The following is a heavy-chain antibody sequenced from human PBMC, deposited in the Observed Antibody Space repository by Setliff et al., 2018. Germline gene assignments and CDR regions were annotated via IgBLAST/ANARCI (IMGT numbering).Heavy chain of an antibody. V-gene: IGHV1-2*02. D-gene: IGHD6-19*01. CDR3: ARATRDSGGWYYEYNWFDP. J-gene: IGHJ5*02. CDR1: GYTFTGHY. CDR2: INPRTGVT. Sequence: ASVKVSCKASGYTFTGHYIHWVRQAPGQGLEWMGWINPRTGVTNYAQKFQGRVTMTRDTPINTAYMELSTLTSDDTAVYFCARATRDSGGWYYEYNWFDPWGQGTLVTVS.